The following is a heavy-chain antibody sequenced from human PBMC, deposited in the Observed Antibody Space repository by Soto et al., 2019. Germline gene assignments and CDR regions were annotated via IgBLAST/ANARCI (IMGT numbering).Heavy chain of an antibody. CDR1: GFTFSGSA. V-gene: IGHV3-73*01. J-gene: IGHJ6*02. CDR3: TRRRFSGYSSGWSMDA. Sequence: GGSLRLSCAASGFTFSGSAMHWVRQASGKGLEWVGRIRSKANSYATASAASVKGRFTISRDDSKNTAYLQMNSLKTEDTAVYYCTRRRFSGYSSGWSMDAWGQGTTVTVSS. CDR2: IRSKANSYAT. D-gene: IGHD6-19*01.